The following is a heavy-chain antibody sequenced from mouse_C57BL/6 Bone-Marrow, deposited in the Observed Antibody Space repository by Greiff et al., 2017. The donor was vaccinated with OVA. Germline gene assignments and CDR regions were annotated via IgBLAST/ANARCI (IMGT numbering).Heavy chain of an antibody. CDR2: IYPGSGNT. CDR1: GYTFTDHY. V-gene: IGHV1-76*01. CDR3: AGDDGYVFEY. J-gene: IGHJ2*01. D-gene: IGHD2-3*01. Sequence: VKLVESGAEVVRPGASVKLSCKASGYTFTDHYINWVKQRPGQGLEWIARIYPGSGNTYYNEKFKGKATLTAEKSSNTAYMQLSSLTSEDSAVYFCAGDDGYVFEYWGQGTTLTVSA.